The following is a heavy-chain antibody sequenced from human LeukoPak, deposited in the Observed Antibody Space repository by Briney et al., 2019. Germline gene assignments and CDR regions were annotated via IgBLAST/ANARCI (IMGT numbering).Heavy chain of an antibody. V-gene: IGHV4-34*01. J-gene: IGHJ6*03. D-gene: IGHD3-10*01. CDR2: INHSGST. Sequence: SETLSLTCAVYGGSFSGYYWSWIRQPPGKGLEWIGEINHSGSTNYNPSLKSRVTISVDTSKNQFSLKLGSVTAADTAVYYCARSSLLWFGELPSLLYYYYMDVWGKGTTVTVSS. CDR3: ARSSLLWFGELPSLLYYYYMDV. CDR1: GGSFSGYY.